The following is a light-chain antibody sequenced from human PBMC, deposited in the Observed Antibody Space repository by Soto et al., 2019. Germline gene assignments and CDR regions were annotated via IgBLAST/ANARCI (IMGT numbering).Light chain of an antibody. CDR2: GAS. CDR1: QSVSSY. Sequence: EIVLTQSPATLSLSPGERATLSCRASQSVSSYLAWYQLKPGQAPGLLIYGASSRATGIPDRFSGSGSGTDFTLTISRLEPGDFAVYYCQQYVTSPPGTFGQGTKVEIK. J-gene: IGKJ1*01. CDR3: QQYVTSPPGT. V-gene: IGKV3-20*01.